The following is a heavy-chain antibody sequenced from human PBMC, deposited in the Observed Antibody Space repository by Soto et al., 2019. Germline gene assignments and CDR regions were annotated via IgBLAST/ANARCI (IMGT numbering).Heavy chain of an antibody. V-gene: IGHV1-8*01. CDR1: GYTFTSYD. CDR2: MNPNSGNT. J-gene: IGHJ6*02. D-gene: IGHD3-3*01. Sequence: QVQLVQSGAEVKKPGASVKVSCKASGYTFTSYDITWVRQATGQGLEWMGWMNPNSGNTGYAQKFQGRVTMTRNTSISTAYMELSSLRSEDTAVYYCARDFWSGWYYGMDVWGQGTTVTVSS. CDR3: ARDFWSGWYYGMDV.